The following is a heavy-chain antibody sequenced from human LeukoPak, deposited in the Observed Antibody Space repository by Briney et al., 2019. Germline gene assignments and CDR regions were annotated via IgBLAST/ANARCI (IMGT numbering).Heavy chain of an antibody. CDR3: ARHYDSSLDAFDI. V-gene: IGHV4-59*08. CDR2: IYYSGST. CDR1: GGSISSYY. Sequence: SETLSLTCTVSGGSISSYYWSWIRQPPGKGLEWIGYIYYSGSTNYNPSLKSRVTISVDTSKNQFSLKLSSVTAADTAVYYCARHYDSSLDAFDIWGQGTMVTVSS. D-gene: IGHD3-22*01. J-gene: IGHJ3*02.